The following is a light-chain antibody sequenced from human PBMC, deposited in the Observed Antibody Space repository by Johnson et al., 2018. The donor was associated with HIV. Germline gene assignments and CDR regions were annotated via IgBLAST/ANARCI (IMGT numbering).Light chain of an antibody. CDR3: GTWDSSLSAGV. Sequence: HSVLTQPPSVSAAPGQKVTISCSGSYSNIGNNYVSWYQQVPGTAPKLLIYDNDKRPSGIPDRFSASKSGTSATLGITGLQTGAEADYYCGTWDSSLSAGVFGAGTKVTVL. J-gene: IGLJ1*01. V-gene: IGLV1-51*01. CDR1: YSNIGNNY. CDR2: DND.